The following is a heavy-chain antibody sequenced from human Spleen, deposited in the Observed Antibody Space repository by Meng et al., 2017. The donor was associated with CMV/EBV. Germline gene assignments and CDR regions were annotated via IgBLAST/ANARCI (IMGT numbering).Heavy chain of an antibody. CDR1: GGSINTYY. J-gene: IGHJ6*02. CDR3: ARHLVVPAAIYYYYGMDV. D-gene: IGHD2-2*01. CDR2: ISYIGST. Sequence: SETLSLTCTVSGGSINTYYWSWIRQPPGKGLEWIGYISYIGSTNYNPSLKSRVTISVDTSKNQFSLKLSSVTAADTAVYYCARHLVVPAAIYYYYGMDVWGQGTTVTVSS. V-gene: IGHV4-59*08.